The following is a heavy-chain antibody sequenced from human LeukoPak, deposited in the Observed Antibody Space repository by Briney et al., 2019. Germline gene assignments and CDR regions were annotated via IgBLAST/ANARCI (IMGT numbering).Heavy chain of an antibody. CDR2: TYYRSKWYN. D-gene: IGHD2-2*01. CDR3: ARGGGRLPGLFLSQLSLSN. V-gene: IGHV6-1*01. J-gene: IGHJ4*02. CDR1: GDSVSSNSAA. Sequence: SQTLSLTCAISGDSVSSNSAAWNWIRQSPSRGLEWLGRTYYRSKWYNDYAVSVKSRITINPDTSKNQFSLQLNSVTPEDTAVYYCARGGGRLPGLFLSQLSLSNWGQGTLVTVSS.